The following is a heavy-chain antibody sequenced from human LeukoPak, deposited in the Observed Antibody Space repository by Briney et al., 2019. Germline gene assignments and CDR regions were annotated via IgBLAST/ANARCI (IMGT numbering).Heavy chain of an antibody. CDR3: ARVNYDSSGYYYYPDY. Sequence: SETLSLTCTVSGYSISTGYYWDWIRQPPGKGLEWIGYIYYSGSTNYNPSLKSRVTISVDTSKNQFSLKLSSVTAADTAVYYCARVNYDSSGYYYYPDYWGQGTLVTVSS. CDR2: IYYSGST. D-gene: IGHD3-22*01. CDR1: GYSISTGYY. J-gene: IGHJ4*02. V-gene: IGHV4-38-2*02.